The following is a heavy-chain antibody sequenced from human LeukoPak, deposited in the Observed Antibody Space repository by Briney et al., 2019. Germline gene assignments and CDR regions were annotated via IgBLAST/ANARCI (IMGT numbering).Heavy chain of an antibody. Sequence: GGSLRLSCAASGFTFSRYWMSWVRQAPGKGLEWVANIKEDGSEKYYVDSVKGRFTISRDNSKNTLYLQMNSLRAEDTAVYYCARDADPATGIAAAGSAFDIWGQGTMVTVSS. CDR3: ARDADPATGIAAAGSAFDI. D-gene: IGHD6-13*01. CDR2: IKEDGSEK. V-gene: IGHV3-7*03. CDR1: GFTFSRYW. J-gene: IGHJ3*02.